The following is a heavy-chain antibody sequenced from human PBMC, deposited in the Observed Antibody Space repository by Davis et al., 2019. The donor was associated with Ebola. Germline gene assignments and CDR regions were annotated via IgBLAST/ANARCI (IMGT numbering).Heavy chain of an antibody. D-gene: IGHD1-14*01. CDR1: GFTFSSYG. J-gene: IGHJ4*02. CDR2: ISYDGSNK. CDR3: ARGGGNHLPFEY. Sequence: GESLKISCAASGFTFSSYGMHWVRQAPGKGLEWVAVISYDGSNKYYADSVKGRFTISRDNSKNTLYLQMNSLRAEDTAVYYCARGGGNHLPFEYWGQGTLVSVSS. V-gene: IGHV3-30*03.